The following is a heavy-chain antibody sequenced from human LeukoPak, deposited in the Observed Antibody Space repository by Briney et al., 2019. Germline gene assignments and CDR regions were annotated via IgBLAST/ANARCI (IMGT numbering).Heavy chain of an antibody. D-gene: IGHD5-12*01. J-gene: IGHJ4*02. Sequence: SETLSLTCTVSGGSISSGGYYWSWIRQHPGKGLEWIGYIYFSENTYYNPSLKSRVTISVDTSKNQFSLKLSSVTAADTAVYYCARDRRGYVSWEFDYWGQGTLVTVSS. CDR1: GGSISSGGYY. CDR2: IYFSENT. V-gene: IGHV4-31*03. CDR3: ARDRRGYVSWEFDY.